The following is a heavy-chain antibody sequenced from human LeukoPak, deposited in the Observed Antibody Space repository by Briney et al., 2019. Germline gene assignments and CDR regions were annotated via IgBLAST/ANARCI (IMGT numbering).Heavy chain of an antibody. J-gene: IGHJ4*02. CDR2: ISYDGSNK. CDR3: ATSYCSTISCLVLRYFDGGY. V-gene: IGHV3-30*03. D-gene: IGHD3-9*01. CDR1: GLTFSSFA. Sequence: PGGSLRLSCAASGLTFSSFAMHWVRQAPGKGLEWVAVISYDGSNKYYADSVKGRSTISRDNSKNTLYLQMNSLRAEDTAVYYCATSYCSTISCLVLRYFDGGYWGQGTLVTVSS.